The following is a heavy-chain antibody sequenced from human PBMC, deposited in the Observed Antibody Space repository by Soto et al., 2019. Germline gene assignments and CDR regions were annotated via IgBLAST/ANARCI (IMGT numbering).Heavy chain of an antibody. J-gene: IGHJ5*01. CDR2: MSYDETKK. CDR1: GVSLSSYA. Sequence: QVQLVESGGGVVQPGGSLRLSCATSGVSLSSYAMNWVRQAPGKGLEWVALMSYDETKKYYADYVKGRFTISRDTSKNTLWLQMNNLRVEDTAVYYCAKDRRDGDFMHILVVDFWVHGALVTVSA. CDR3: AKDRRDGDFMHILVVDF. V-gene: IGHV3-30*18. D-gene: IGHD1-26*01.